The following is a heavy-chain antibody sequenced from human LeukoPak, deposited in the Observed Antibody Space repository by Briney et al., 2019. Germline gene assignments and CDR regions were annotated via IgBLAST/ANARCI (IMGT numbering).Heavy chain of an antibody. CDR2: LVYDG. CDR3: AKDLITMVRGSPMDV. Sequence: GGSLRLSCAASGFTFSNYGMHWVRQAPGKGLEWVALLVYDGFYADSVKGRFTISRDDSRNTLYLQLGSLRAEDTAVYYCAKDLITMVRGSPMDVWGQGTTVTVSS. J-gene: IGHJ6*02. V-gene: IGHV3-30*18. CDR1: GFTFSNYG. D-gene: IGHD3-10*01.